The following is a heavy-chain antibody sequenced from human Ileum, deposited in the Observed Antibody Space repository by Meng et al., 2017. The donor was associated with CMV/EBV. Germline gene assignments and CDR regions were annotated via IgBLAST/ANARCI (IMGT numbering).Heavy chain of an antibody. V-gene: IGHV3-53*01. CDR2: IYSGGST. Sequence: SWVRQAPGKGLEWVSVIYSGGSTYYADSVKGRFTISRDNSKNTLYLQMNSLRAEDTAVYYCARARAYCSGGSCYHRNIYYYYGMDVWGQGTTVTVSS. CDR3: ARARAYCSGGSCYHRNIYYYYGMDV. J-gene: IGHJ6*02. D-gene: IGHD2-15*01.